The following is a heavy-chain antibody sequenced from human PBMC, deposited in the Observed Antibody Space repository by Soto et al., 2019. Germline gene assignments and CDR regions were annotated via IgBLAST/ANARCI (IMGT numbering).Heavy chain of an antibody. D-gene: IGHD6-13*01. CDR3: ARVSSRSRNSCFDY. CDR2: ISSSSSYI. CDR1: GFTFSSYS. J-gene: IGHJ4*02. V-gene: IGHV3-21*01. Sequence: EVQLVESGGGLVKPGGSLRLSCAASGFTFSSYSMNWVRQAPGKGLEWVSSISSSSSYIYYADSVKGRFTISRDNAKNSLYLQMNSLRAEDTAVYYCARVSSRSRNSCFDYWGQGTLVTVSS.